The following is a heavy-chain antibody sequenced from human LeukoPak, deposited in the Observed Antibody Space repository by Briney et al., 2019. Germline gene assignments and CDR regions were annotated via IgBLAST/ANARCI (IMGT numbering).Heavy chain of an antibody. CDR3: ARDHRSYGGYYFDY. V-gene: IGHV3-66*01. Sequence: GGSLRLSCAASGFTVSSNYMSWVRQAPGKGLEWVSVIYSGGSTYYADSVKGRFTISRDNSKNTLYLQMNSLRAEDTAVYYCARDHRSYGGYYFDYWGQGTLVTVSS. D-gene: IGHD5-18*01. J-gene: IGHJ4*02. CDR2: IYSGGST. CDR1: GFTVSSNY.